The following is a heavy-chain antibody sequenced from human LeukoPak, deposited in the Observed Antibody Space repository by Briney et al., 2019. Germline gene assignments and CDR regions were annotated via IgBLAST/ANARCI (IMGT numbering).Heavy chain of an antibody. J-gene: IGHJ6*03. CDR2: ISAYTGNT. V-gene: IGHV1-18*01. Sequence: GASVKVSCKASGYTFTNCGITWVRQAPGQGLEWMGWISAYTGNTKYAQELEGRVTMTTDTSTSTAYMELRSLKPDDTAVYYCARSDYDILTDEFYYHYYMDVWGKGTSVTISS. CDR3: ARSDYDILTDEFYYHYYMDV. CDR1: GYTFTNCG. D-gene: IGHD3-9*01.